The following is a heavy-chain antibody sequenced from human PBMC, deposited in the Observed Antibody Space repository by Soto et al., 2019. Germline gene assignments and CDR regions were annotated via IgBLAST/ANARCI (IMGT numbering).Heavy chain of an antibody. CDR1: GFTFSSYA. D-gene: IGHD5-18*01. J-gene: IGHJ6*02. Sequence: GGSLRLSCAASGFTFSSYAMHWVRQAPGKGLEWVAVISYDGSNKYYADSVKGRFTISRDNSKNTLYLQMNSLRAEDTAVYYCARPSMVTINYYYYGMDVWGQGTTVTVSS. V-gene: IGHV3-30-3*01. CDR2: ISYDGSNK. CDR3: ARPSMVTINYYYYGMDV.